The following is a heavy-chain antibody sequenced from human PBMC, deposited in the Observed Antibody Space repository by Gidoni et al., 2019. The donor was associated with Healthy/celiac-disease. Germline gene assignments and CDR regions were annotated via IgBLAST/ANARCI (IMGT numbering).Heavy chain of an antibody. D-gene: IGHD5-12*01. CDR3: AKGLRVGYFDY. CDR2: ISGSGGST. V-gene: IGHV3-23*01. Sequence: EVQLLESGGGLVQPGGSLRLACAASGFTFSSYAMSWVRQAPGKGLGWVSAISGSGGSTYYADSLKGRFTISRDNSKNTLYLQMNSLRAEDTAVYYCAKGLRVGYFDYWGQGTLVTVSS. CDR1: GFTFSSYA. J-gene: IGHJ4*02.